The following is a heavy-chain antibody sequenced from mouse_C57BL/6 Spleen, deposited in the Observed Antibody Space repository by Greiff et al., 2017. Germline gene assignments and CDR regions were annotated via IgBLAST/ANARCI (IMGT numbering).Heavy chain of an antibody. CDR1: GFTFSSYG. CDR2: ISRGGSYT. Sequence: EVKLMESGGDLVKPGGSLKLSCAASGFTFSSYGMSWVRQTPDKRLEWVATISRGGSYTYYPDSVKGRFTISRDNAKNTLYLQKSRLKSEDTAMYYCARHYDYDFDYWGQGTTLTVSS. D-gene: IGHD2-4*01. V-gene: IGHV5-6*01. J-gene: IGHJ2*01. CDR3: ARHYDYDFDY.